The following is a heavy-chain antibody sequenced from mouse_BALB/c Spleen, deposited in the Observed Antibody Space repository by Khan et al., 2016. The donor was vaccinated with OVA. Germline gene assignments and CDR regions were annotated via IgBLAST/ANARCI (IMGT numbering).Heavy chain of an antibody. CDR2: IWAGGST. CDR1: GFSSTNYG. Sequence: QVQLQQSGPGLVAPSQSLSITCTVSGFSSTNYGVNWVRQPPGKGPEWLGVIWAGGSTNYNSPLMSRLSISKDKSTSQVFLRMNSLQTDDTAVYYCATSFNSKRYDAMDYWGQGTLVTVSA. V-gene: IGHV2-9*02. J-gene: IGHJ4*01. D-gene: IGHD2-5*01. CDR3: ATSFNSKRYDAMDY.